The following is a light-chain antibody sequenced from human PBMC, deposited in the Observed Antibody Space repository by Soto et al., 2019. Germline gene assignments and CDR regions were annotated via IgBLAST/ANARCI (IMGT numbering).Light chain of an antibody. J-gene: IGLJ2*01. Sequence: QSALTQPASVSGSPGQSITISCTGTSSVVGGYNYVSWYQQHPGKAPKLMIYEVSNRPSGVSNRFPGSKSGNTASLTISGLQAEDEADYYCSSYTSRSTVVFGGGTKVTVL. V-gene: IGLV2-14*01. CDR2: EVS. CDR3: SSYTSRSTVV. CDR1: SSVVGGYNY.